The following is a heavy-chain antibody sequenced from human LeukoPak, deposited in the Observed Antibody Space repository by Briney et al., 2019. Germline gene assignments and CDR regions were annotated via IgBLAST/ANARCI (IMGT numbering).Heavy chain of an antibody. V-gene: IGHV4-34*01. D-gene: IGHD3-22*01. CDR2: INHSGST. CDR1: GGSFSGYY. Sequence: PSETLSLTCAVYGGSFSGYYWSWIRQPPGKGLEWIGEINHSGSTNYNPSLKSRVTISVDTSKNQFSLKLSSVTAADTAVYYCAREEDYYSSGLDRINWFDPWGQGTLVTVSS. J-gene: IGHJ5*02. CDR3: AREEDYYSSGLDRINWFDP.